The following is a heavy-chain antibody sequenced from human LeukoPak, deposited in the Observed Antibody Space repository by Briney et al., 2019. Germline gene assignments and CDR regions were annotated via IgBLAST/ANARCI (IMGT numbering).Heavy chain of an antibody. Sequence: GASVKVSCKASGYTFTGYYMHWVRQAPGQGHEWMGWINPNSGGTNYAQKFQGRVTMTRDTSISTAYMEPSRLRSDDTAVYYCARVLGSGSKNDYWGQGTLVTVSS. D-gene: IGHD1-26*01. CDR1: GYTFTGYY. CDR3: ARVLGSGSKNDY. CDR2: INPNSGGT. J-gene: IGHJ4*02. V-gene: IGHV1-2*02.